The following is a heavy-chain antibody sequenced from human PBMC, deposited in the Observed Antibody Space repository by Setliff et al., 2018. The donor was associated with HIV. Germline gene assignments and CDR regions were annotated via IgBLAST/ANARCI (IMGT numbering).Heavy chain of an antibody. J-gene: IGHJ6*03. CDR2: ISYGGIT. Sequence: PSETLSLTCTVSGGSISSSHDFWNWIRQPPGKGLEWTGAISYGGITYYNPSLTRRVTISGDTSKNQFSRKVTSVTAADTAVYYCARGFGSSWGGNYYYYYMDVWGKGTTVTVS. V-gene: IGHV4-39*07. CDR3: ARGFGSSWGGNYYYYYMDV. CDR1: GGSISSSHDF. D-gene: IGHD6-13*01.